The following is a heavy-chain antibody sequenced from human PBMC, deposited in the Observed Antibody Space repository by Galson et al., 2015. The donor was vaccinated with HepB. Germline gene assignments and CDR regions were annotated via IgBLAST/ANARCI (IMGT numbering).Heavy chain of an antibody. V-gene: IGHV3-23*01. D-gene: IGHD4-23*01. CDR2: ISGSGGTT. CDR3: VPLRRTTVVTPFDY. CDR1: GFTFSSYA. J-gene: IGHJ4*02. Sequence: SLRLSCAASGFTFSSYAMSWVRQAPGKGLEWVSAISGSGGTTNYADSVKGRFTISGDNSKNTLYLQMNSLRAEDTAVYYCVPLRRTTVVTPFDYWGQGTLVTVSS.